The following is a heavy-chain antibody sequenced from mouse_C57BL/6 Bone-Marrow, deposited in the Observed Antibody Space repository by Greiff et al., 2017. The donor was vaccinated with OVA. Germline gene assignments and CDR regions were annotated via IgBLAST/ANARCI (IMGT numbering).Heavy chain of an antibody. Sequence: DVKLVESGGDLVKPGGSLKLSCAASGFTFSSYGMSWVRQTPDKRLEWVATISSGGSYTYYPDSVKGRFTISRDNAKYTLYLQMSSLKSEDTAMYYCARHEGRRTPWFAYWAQGTLVTVSA. CDR2: ISSGGSYT. J-gene: IGHJ3*01. CDR1: GFTFSSYG. V-gene: IGHV5-6*02. CDR3: ARHEGRRTPWFAY.